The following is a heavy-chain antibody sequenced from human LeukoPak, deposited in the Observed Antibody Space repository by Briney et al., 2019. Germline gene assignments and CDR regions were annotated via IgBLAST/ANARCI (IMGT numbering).Heavy chain of an antibody. CDR3: ARGTRITIFGVVIPWSRGGWLDP. CDR1: GGSFSGYY. V-gene: IGHV4-34*01. Sequence: SESLSLTCAVYGGSFSGYYWSWIRQPPGKGLEWIGEINHSGSTNYNPSLKSRVTISVDTSKNQFSLKLSSVTAADTAVYYCARGTRITIFGVVIPWSRGGWLDPWGQGTLVTVSS. CDR2: INHSGST. J-gene: IGHJ5*02. D-gene: IGHD3-3*01.